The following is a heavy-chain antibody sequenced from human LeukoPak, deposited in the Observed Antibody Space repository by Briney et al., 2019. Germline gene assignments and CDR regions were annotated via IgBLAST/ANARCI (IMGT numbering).Heavy chain of an antibody. D-gene: IGHD6-19*01. J-gene: IGHJ4*02. CDR1: GGSISTFS. CDR3: ARDTTVASGMQY. V-gene: IGHV4-59*01. CDR2: IYLKST. Sequence: PSETLSLTCTVSGGSISTFSWSWIRQFPGKGLEWIGSIYLKSTNYNPSLQSRVAISVDTSKNQFSLRLDSVTTADTAVYYCARDTTVASGMQYRGQGTLVTVSS.